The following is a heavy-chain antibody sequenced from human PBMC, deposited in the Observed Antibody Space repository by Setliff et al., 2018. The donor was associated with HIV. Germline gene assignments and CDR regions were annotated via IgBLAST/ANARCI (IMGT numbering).Heavy chain of an antibody. CDR2: INAGNGNT. Sequence: ASVKVSCKAPGYTFSRYAMHWVRQAPGQRLEWMGWINAGNGNTKYSQKFQGRVSIARDTSASTAYMELSSLRSEDTAVYYCARVGSYWTQFDYWGQGTLVTVSS. CDR1: GYTFSRYA. V-gene: IGHV1-3*01. D-gene: IGHD2-15*01. CDR3: ARVGSYWTQFDY. J-gene: IGHJ4*01.